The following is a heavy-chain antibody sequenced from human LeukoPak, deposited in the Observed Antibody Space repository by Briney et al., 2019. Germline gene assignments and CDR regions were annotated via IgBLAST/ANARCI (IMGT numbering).Heavy chain of an antibody. Sequence: GASVKVSCKASGDTFTEYAMHWVRQAPGQRLEWMGWISAGNGATKYSQKFQGRFTITRDTSASTAYMALSSLTSEDTTIYYCARGRWSSSGWYYFDYWGQGTQVTVSS. V-gene: IGHV1-3*01. CDR3: ARGRWSSSGWYYFDY. D-gene: IGHD6-19*01. J-gene: IGHJ4*02. CDR1: GDTFTEYA. CDR2: ISAGNGAT.